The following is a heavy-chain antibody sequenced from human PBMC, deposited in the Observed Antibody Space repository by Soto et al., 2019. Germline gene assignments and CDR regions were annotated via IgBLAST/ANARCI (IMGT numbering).Heavy chain of an antibody. J-gene: IGHJ3*02. CDR2: INWNGGST. CDR3: ARTYCSGGNCYRDAFDI. D-gene: IGHD2-15*01. V-gene: IGHV3-20*01. Sequence: GGSLRLSCAASGFTFDDYGMTWVRQAPGKGLEWVSGINWNGGSTAYADSVKGRFTISRDNAKNSLYLQMNSLRVEDTAWYHCARTYCSGGNCYRDAFDIWRQGTMVTVS. CDR1: GFTFDDYG.